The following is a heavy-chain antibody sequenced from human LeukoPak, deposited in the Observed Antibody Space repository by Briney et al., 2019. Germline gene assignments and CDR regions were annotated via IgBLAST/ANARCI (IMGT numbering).Heavy chain of an antibody. J-gene: IGHJ4*02. CDR3: ARIIFDYYGSGSYSGLDY. V-gene: IGHV3-23*01. D-gene: IGHD3-10*01. CDR2: ISGSGGSR. Sequence: GGSLRLSCAASGFTFSSYAMSWVRQAPGKGLEWVSAISGSGGSRYYADSVKGRFTISRDNSKNTLYLQMNSLRAEDTAVYYCARIIFDYYGSGSYSGLDYWGQGTLVTVSS. CDR1: GFTFSSYA.